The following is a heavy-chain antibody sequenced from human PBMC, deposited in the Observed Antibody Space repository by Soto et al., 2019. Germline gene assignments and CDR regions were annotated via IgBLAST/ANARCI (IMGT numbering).Heavy chain of an antibody. Sequence: QVQLQQWGAGLLKVSETLSLTCAVVGDSLRGQSWNWIRQSPGKGLEWIGELDQSGGTNYNPSLKSRAIISDDTSKNQFSLTLTSVIAADTAVYYCAREDSNGWSGESLDVWGQGTTVTVSS. CDR2: LDQSGGT. CDR1: GDSLRGQS. V-gene: IGHV4-34*01. CDR3: AREDSNGWSGESLDV. J-gene: IGHJ6*02. D-gene: IGHD6-19*01.